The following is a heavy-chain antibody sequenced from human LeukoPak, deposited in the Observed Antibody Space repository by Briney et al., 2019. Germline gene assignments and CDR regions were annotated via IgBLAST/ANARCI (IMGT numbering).Heavy chain of an antibody. CDR2: IYYSGST. CDR1: GGSISSSSYY. CDR3: ARSVVAASWFDP. J-gene: IGHJ5*02. Sequence: SETLSLTCTVSGGSISSSSYYWGWIRQPPGKGLEWIGSIYYSGSTYYNPSLKSRVTISVDTSKNQFSLKLSSVTAADTAVYYCARSVVAASWFDPWGQGTLVTVSS. D-gene: IGHD2-15*01. V-gene: IGHV4-39*01.